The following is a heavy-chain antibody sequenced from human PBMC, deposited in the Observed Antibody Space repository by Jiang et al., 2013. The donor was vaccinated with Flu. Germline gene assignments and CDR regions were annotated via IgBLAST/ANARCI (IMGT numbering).Heavy chain of an antibody. J-gene: IGHJ4*02. Sequence: VQLVESGGDVLQPGRSLRLSCAASGFTFSISGIHWVRLTPGKGLQWVALISYDGNNEYYADSVKGRFTVSRDNSKNEAYLQMNSLKLEDTAVYFCARDWSRGYDFNPYFDYWGQGTLVTVS. CDR1: GFTFSISG. D-gene: IGHD5-12*01. CDR2: ISYDGNNE. CDR3: ARDWSRGYDFNPYFDY. V-gene: IGHV3-30-3*01.